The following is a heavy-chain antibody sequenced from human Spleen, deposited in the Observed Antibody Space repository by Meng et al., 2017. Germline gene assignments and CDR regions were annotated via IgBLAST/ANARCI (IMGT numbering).Heavy chain of an antibody. J-gene: IGHJ4*02. CDR1: GFTFSSYW. D-gene: IGHD5-24*01. CDR2: ISTYGRGI. Sequence: EVQLVESGGGLVQLGGSLRHSCAASGFTFSSYWMHRVRQAARKGPVWVARISTYGRGIIYADSVKGRFTISRDNAKNTLLLQMNSLRADDTDVYDCVRDFTDGYHDFDSWGQGTLVTVSS. CDR3: VRDFTDGYHDFDS. V-gene: IGHV3-74*01.